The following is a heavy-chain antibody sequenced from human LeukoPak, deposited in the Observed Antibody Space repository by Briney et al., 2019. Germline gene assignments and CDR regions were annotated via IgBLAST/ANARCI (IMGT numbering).Heavy chain of an antibody. CDR1: GYTFTGYY. CDR3: ARVGFWSGYFSMSLDY. J-gene: IGHJ4*02. V-gene: IGHV1-2*02. D-gene: IGHD3-3*01. CDR2: INPNSGGT. Sequence: ASVKVSCKASGYTFTGYYMHLVRQAPGQGLEWMGWINPNSGGTNYAQKFQGRVTMTRDTSISTAYMELSRLRSDDTAVYYCARVGFWSGYFSMSLDYWGQGTLVTVSS.